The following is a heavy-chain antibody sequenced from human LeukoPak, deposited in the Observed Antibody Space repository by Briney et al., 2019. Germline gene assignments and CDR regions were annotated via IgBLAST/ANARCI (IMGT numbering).Heavy chain of an antibody. CDR1: GFTFSSYW. CDR3: ARARQFPYYYGMDV. Sequence: GGSLSLSCAASGFTFSSYWMNWARQAPGKGLEWVAVIWYDGSNKYYADSVKGRFTISRDNSKNTLYLQMNSLRAEDTAVYYCARARQFPYYYGMDVWGQGTTVTVSS. J-gene: IGHJ6*02. V-gene: IGHV3-33*08. D-gene: IGHD1-1*01. CDR2: IWYDGSNK.